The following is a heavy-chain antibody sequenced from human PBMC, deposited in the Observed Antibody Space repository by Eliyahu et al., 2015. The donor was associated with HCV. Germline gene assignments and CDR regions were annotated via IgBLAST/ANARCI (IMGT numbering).Heavy chain of an antibody. CDR3: AREGDIVLMVYEIDY. CDR1: GFTFSSXG. V-gene: IGHV3-33*01. J-gene: IGHJ4*02. D-gene: IGHD2-8*01. CDR2: IWYDGSNK. Sequence: QVQLVESGGGVVQPGRSLRLSCAASGFTFSSXGMHWVRQAPGKGLEWVAVIWYDGSNKYYADSVKGRFTISRDNSKNTLYLQMNSLRAEDTAVYYCAREGDIVLMVYEIDYWGQGTLVTVSS.